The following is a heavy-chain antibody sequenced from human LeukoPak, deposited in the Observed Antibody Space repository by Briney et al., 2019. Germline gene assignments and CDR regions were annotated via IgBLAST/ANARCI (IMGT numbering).Heavy chain of an antibody. CDR1: GGSISSYY. D-gene: IGHD6-19*01. Sequence: SETLSLTCTVSGGSISSYYWSWIRQPAGKGLEWIGRIYTSGSTNYNPSLKSRVTMSVDTSKSQFSLKLSSVTAADTAVYYCARRGAVAGTFDYWGQGTLVTVSS. CDR2: IYTSGST. CDR3: ARRGAVAGTFDY. J-gene: IGHJ4*02. V-gene: IGHV4-4*07.